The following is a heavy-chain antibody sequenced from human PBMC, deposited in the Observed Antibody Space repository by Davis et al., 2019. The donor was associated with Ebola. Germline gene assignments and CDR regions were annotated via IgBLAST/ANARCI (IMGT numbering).Heavy chain of an antibody. V-gene: IGHV1-46*03. CDR2: INPNDGRT. D-gene: IGHD5-12*01. CDR3: TTPGGQDSGYDVFEI. J-gene: IGHJ3*02. Sequence: ASVPVSCQASRYTFTNYYMHWVRQAPGQGLEWMGLINPNDGRTIYAQKFQGRVTVNRDTSTTTVYMDLSSLRSEDTALYYCTTPGGQDSGYDVFEIWGQGTMVTVSS. CDR1: RYTFTNYY.